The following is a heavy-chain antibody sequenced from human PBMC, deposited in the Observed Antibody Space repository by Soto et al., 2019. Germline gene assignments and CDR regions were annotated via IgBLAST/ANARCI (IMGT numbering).Heavy chain of an antibody. CDR1: GGSISSGGYY. CDR3: ARDYNTAMVTRDYYYYGMDV. Sequence: SETLSLTCTVSGGSISSGGYYWSWIRQHPGKGLEWIGYVYYSGSTYYNPSLKSRVTISVDTSKNQFSLKLSSVTAADTAVYYCARDYNTAMVTRDYYYYGMDVWGQGTTVTVSS. J-gene: IGHJ6*02. CDR2: VYYSGST. V-gene: IGHV4-31*02. D-gene: IGHD5-18*01.